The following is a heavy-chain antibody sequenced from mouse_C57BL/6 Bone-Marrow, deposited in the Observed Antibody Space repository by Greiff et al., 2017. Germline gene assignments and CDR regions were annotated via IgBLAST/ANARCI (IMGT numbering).Heavy chain of an antibody. J-gene: IGHJ4*01. CDR1: GYAFSSSW. V-gene: IGHV1-82*01. D-gene: IGHD1-1*01. Sequence: VQLKESGPELVKPGASVKISCKASGYAFSSSWMNWVKQRPGKGLEWIGRIYPGDGDTNYNGKFKGKATLTADKSSSTAYMQLSSLTSEDSAVYFCARSEYYGFYAMDYWGQGTSVTVSS. CDR2: IYPGDGDT. CDR3: ARSEYYGFYAMDY.